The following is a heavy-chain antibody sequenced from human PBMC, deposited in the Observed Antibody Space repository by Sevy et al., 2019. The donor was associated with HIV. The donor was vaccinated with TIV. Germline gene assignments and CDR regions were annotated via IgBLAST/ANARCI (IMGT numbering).Heavy chain of an antibody. J-gene: IGHJ4*02. CDR3: ATTKDYYGSSGSPFDY. CDR1: GSTLTKLS. CDR2: FDPEDGET. D-gene: IGHD3-22*01. V-gene: IGHV1-24*01. Sequence: ASVKVSCKVSGSTLTKLSMHWVRQVPGKGLEWMVSFDPEDGETIYARKFQGRVTMTEDTSTDTAYMVLSSLRSEDTAVYYCATTKDYYGSSGSPFDYWGQGTLVTVSS.